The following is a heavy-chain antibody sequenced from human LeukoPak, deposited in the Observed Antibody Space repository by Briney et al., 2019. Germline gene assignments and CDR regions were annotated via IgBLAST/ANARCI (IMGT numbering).Heavy chain of an antibody. CDR2: ISSSSSYI. V-gene: IGHV3-21*01. Sequence: GGSLRLACAASGFTFSSYSMNWVRQAPGRGLEWVSSISSSSSYIYYADSVKGRFTISRDNAKNSLYLQMNSLRADDTAVYYCARDRIAAASPDWFDPWGQGTLVTVSS. D-gene: IGHD6-13*01. CDR1: GFTFSSYS. CDR3: ARDRIAAASPDWFDP. J-gene: IGHJ5*02.